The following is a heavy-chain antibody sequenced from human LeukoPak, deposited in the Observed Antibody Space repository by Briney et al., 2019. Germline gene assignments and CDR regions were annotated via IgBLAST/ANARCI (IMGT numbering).Heavy chain of an antibody. D-gene: IGHD1-26*01. CDR2: IIVGSGRT. CDR1: GYTFTGYY. CDR3: AAELYSGTYGRCCSFAF. Sequence: SVKVSCKASGYTFTGYYMHWVRQAPGQGLEWIGWIIVGSGRTHYAQNLQERLTITRDMSTNTAYMELSSLRSEDTAVYYCAAELYSGTYGRCCSFAFWGQGTPVTVSS. J-gene: IGHJ4*02. V-gene: IGHV1-58*02.